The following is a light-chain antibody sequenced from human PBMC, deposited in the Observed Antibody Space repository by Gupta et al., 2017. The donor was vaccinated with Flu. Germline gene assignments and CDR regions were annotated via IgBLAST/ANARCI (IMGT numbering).Light chain of an antibody. CDR1: SSDVGGYNY. CDR3: SSYTSSSTLRV. J-gene: IGLJ3*02. CDR2: EVR. V-gene: IGLV2-14*01. Sequence: QSALTQPASVSGSPGQSITISCTGTSSDVGGYNYVSWYQQHPGKAPKLMIYEVRNRPSGVSNRFSGSKSGNTASLTISGLQAEDEADYYCSSYTSSSTLRVFGGGTELTVL.